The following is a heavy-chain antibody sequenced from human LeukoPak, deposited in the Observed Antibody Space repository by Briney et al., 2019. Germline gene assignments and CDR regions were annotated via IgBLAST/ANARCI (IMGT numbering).Heavy chain of an antibody. J-gene: IGHJ4*02. Sequence: GGSLRLSCAASEFTFSSYAMSWVRQAPGKGLEWVSAVSGSGGSTYYADSVKGRFTISRDNSKNTLYLQMNSLRAEDTAVYYCARGAARNYFDYWGQGTPVTVSS. CDR1: EFTFSSYA. V-gene: IGHV3-23*01. D-gene: IGHD1-14*01. CDR2: VSGSGGST. CDR3: ARGAARNYFDY.